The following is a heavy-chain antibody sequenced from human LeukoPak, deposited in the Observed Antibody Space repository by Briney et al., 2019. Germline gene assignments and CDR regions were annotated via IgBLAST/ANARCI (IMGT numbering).Heavy chain of an antibody. D-gene: IGHD3-16*02. CDR2: ISAYNGNT. J-gene: IGHJ3*02. CDR1: GYTFTSYG. V-gene: IGHV1-18*01. CDR3: ARGRFRYDYVWGSYRTDAFDI. Sequence: ASVKVSCKASGYTFTSYGISWVRQAPRQGLEWMGWISAYNGNTNYAQKLQGRVTMTTDTSTSTAYMELRSLRSDDTAVYYCARGRFRYDYVWGSYRTDAFDIWGQGTMVTVSS.